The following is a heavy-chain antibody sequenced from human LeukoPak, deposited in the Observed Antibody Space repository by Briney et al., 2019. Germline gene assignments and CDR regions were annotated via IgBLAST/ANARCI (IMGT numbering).Heavy chain of an antibody. Sequence: GGSLRLSCAASGFTFSSYWMHWVRQAPGKGLEWVAVLLHDGSEKYYADSVKGRFTISRDTSKNMVYLQMNSLRAEETAVYYCARDLGGYGYYGMDVWGQGTTVTVSS. V-gene: IGHV3-30-3*01. J-gene: IGHJ6*02. CDR2: LLHDGSEK. CDR1: GFTFSSYW. D-gene: IGHD3-22*01. CDR3: ARDLGGYGYYGMDV.